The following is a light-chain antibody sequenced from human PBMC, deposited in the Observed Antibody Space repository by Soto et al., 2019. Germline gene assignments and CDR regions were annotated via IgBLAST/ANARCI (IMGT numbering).Light chain of an antibody. CDR1: QSVSSNY. V-gene: IGKV3D-20*02. CDR3: QQRSNWPSIT. J-gene: IGKJ5*01. CDR2: GAS. Sequence: EIVLTQSPGTLSLSPGERATLSCRASQSVSSNYLAWYQQKPGQAPRLLIHGASSRATGTPDRFSGSGSGTDFTLTISSLEPEDFAVYYCQQRSNWPSITFGQGTRLEIK.